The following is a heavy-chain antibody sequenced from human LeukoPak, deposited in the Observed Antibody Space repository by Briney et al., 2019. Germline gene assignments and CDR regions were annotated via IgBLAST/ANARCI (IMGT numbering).Heavy chain of an antibody. CDR3: ARWMTTVITPDY. CDR2: INPNSGGT. V-gene: IGHV1-2*02. J-gene: IGHJ4*02. Sequence: ASVKVSCKASGCTFNGYYLHWVRQAPGQGLEWMGWINPNSGGTNYAQNFQGRVTMTRDTSISTAYMELSRLRSDDTAVYYCARWMTTVITPDYWGQGTLVTVSS. D-gene: IGHD4-11*01. CDR1: GCTFNGYY.